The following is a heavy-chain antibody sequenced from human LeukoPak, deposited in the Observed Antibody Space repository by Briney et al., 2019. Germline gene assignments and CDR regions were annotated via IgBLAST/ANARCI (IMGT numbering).Heavy chain of an antibody. CDR2: MNPNSGNT. Sequence: PSVKVSCKASVYSFTIHDIHWVRQATGQGLEWMGWMNPNSGNTGYAQKYQDRVTMTRNTSITTAYLELSSLGSEDTAMYYCASALKRGSAGTLIDHWGQGTLVTVSS. CDR1: VYSFTIHD. V-gene: IGHV1-8*01. CDR3: ASALKRGSAGTLIDH. J-gene: IGHJ4*02. D-gene: IGHD6-13*01.